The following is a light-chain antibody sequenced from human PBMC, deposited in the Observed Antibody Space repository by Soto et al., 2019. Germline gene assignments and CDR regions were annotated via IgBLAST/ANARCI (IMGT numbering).Light chain of an antibody. CDR1: QSISSW. Sequence: DIQMTQSPSALSASIGDRVTITCRASQSISSWLAWYQQKPGKAPRLLIYQASSLETEVPSRFSGSGSGTEFTLTINSLQPEDFATYYCQQYNSYSLTFGQGTKVEIK. V-gene: IGKV1-5*03. CDR3: QQYNSYSLT. CDR2: QAS. J-gene: IGKJ1*01.